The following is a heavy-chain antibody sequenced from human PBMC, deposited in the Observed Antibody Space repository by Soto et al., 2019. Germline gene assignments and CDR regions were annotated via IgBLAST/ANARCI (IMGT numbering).Heavy chain of an antibody. J-gene: IGHJ5*02. Sequence: PSETLSLTCTVSGGSVSTSSYYWAWIRQPPGKGLEWIASIYHSGHTFYNPSLKSRVTISVDTSKNRFSLKLSSLSAADTAVYYCARQAPSDILTARGAWFDPWGQGTLVTVSS. V-gene: IGHV4-39*01. D-gene: IGHD3-9*01. CDR3: ARQAPSDILTARGAWFDP. CDR2: IYHSGHT. CDR1: GGSVSTSSYY.